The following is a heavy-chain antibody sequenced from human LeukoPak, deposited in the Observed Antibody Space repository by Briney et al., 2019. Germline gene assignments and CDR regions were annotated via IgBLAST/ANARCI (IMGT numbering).Heavy chain of an antibody. CDR1: GFTFSSYG. CDR3: ARGPGYCSSTSCYRPPPFDY. CDR2: IWYDGSNK. Sequence: GRSLRLSCAASGFTFSSYGMHWVRQAPGKGLEWVAVIWYDGSNKYYADSVKGRFTISRDNAKNSLYLQMNSLRAEDTAVYYCARGPGYCSSTSCYRPPPFDYWGQGTLVTVSS. D-gene: IGHD2-2*01. J-gene: IGHJ4*02. V-gene: IGHV3-33*01.